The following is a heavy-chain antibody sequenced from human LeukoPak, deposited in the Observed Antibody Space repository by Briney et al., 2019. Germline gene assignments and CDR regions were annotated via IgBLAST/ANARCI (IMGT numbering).Heavy chain of an antibody. J-gene: IGHJ4*02. CDR2: IYTSGST. CDR1: GGSISSGSYD. V-gene: IGHV4-61*02. CDR3: ARTLYYYDSSGYDTFDY. D-gene: IGHD3-22*01. Sequence: SQTLSLTYTVSGGSISSGSYDWSWIRQPAGKGLEWIGRIYTSGSTNYNPSLKSRVTISVDTSKNQFSLKLSSVTAADTAVYYCARTLYYYDSSGYDTFDYWGQGTLVTVSS.